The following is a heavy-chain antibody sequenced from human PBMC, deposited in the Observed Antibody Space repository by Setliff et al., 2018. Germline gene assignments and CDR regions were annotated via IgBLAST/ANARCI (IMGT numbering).Heavy chain of an antibody. CDR1: GFSFTDYL. Sequence: GPSVKVSCKASGFSFTDYLMNWMRQAPEQGLEWMGRINLNTGNIFYAQEFQGRVTLTRDTSTSTAYMELTGLRYDDTAIYYCARDPLGLEDITLFDYWGQGTLVTVSS. CDR2: INLNTGNI. D-gene: IGHD3-16*01. V-gene: IGHV1-2*02. CDR3: ARDPLGLEDITLFDY. J-gene: IGHJ4*02.